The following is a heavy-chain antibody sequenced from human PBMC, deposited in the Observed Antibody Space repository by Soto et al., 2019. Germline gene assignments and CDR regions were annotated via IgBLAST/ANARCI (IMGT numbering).Heavy chain of an antibody. CDR1: GFTFSSYG. Sequence: PVGSLRLSCAASGFTFSSYGMHWVRQAPGKGLEWVAVIWYDGSNKYYADSVKGRFTISRDNSKNTLYLQMNSLRAEDTAVYYCAREGVMDYYDSSGIFDYWGQGTLVTVSS. CDR3: AREGVMDYYDSSGIFDY. V-gene: IGHV3-33*01. J-gene: IGHJ4*02. CDR2: IWYDGSNK. D-gene: IGHD3-22*01.